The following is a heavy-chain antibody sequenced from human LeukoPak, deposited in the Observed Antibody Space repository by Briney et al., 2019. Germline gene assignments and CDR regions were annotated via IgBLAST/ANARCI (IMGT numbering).Heavy chain of an antibody. D-gene: IGHD4-17*01. Sequence: GGSLRLSCAASGFTFSSYGMHWVRQAPGKGLEWVAFIRYDGSNKYYADSVKGRFTISRDNSKNTLYLQMNSLRAEDTAVYYCAKAVTTGPYYFDYWGQGTLVTVSS. CDR1: GFTFSSYG. V-gene: IGHV3-30*02. CDR2: IRYDGSNK. CDR3: AKAVTTGPYYFDY. J-gene: IGHJ4*02.